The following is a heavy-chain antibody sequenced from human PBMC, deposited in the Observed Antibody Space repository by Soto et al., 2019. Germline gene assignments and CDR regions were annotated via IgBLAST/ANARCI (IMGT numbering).Heavy chain of an antibody. CDR1: GFPFTSYS. Sequence: GGSLRLSCAASGFPFTSYSINWVRQAPGKGLEWVSFISPSGNYIYYADSVKGRFTISRDNARNSLYLQMNSLRAEDTAVYFCARDDQVWGKGTTVTVSS. CDR3: ARDDQV. V-gene: IGHV3-21*01. CDR2: ISPSGNYI. J-gene: IGHJ6*04.